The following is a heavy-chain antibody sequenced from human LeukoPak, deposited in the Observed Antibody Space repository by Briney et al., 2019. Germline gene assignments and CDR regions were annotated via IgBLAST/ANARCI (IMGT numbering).Heavy chain of an antibody. CDR1: GFTFSSYE. Sequence: PGGSLRLSCAASGFTFSSYEMNWVRQAPGKGLEWVSYISSSGSTIYYADSVKGRFTISRDNAKNSLYLQMNSLRAEDTALYYCASGAGYLIENWGQGTLVTVSS. J-gene: IGHJ4*02. CDR3: ASGAGYLIEN. D-gene: IGHD3-16*01. CDR2: ISSSGSTI. V-gene: IGHV3-48*03.